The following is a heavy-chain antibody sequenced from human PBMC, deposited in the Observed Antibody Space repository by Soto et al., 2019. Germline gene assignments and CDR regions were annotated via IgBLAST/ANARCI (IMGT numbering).Heavy chain of an antibody. CDR3: ARGSEDLTSNFDY. CDR2: ISSTTNYI. CDR1: GFIFTRYS. V-gene: IGHV3-21*01. Sequence: GGSLRLSCAASGFIFTRYSMNWVRQAPGKGLEWVSSISSTTNYIYYGDSMKGRFTISRDNAKKSLYLEMNSLRAEDTAVYYCARGSEDLTSNFDYWGQGTLVTGSS. J-gene: IGHJ4*02.